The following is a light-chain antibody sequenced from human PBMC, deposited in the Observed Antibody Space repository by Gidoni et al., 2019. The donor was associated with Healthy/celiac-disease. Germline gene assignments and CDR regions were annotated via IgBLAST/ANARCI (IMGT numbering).Light chain of an antibody. V-gene: IGKV4-1*01. CDR2: WAS. CDR3: QQYYSTPRT. Sequence: DIVMTQSPDSLAVSLGERATINCKSSQSVLYSSNNKNCLAWYQQKPGQPPKLLIYWASTRESGVPDRFSGSGSGTDFTLTISSLQAEDVAVYYCQQYYSTPRTFGQGTKVVI. J-gene: IGKJ1*01. CDR1: QSVLYSSNNKNC.